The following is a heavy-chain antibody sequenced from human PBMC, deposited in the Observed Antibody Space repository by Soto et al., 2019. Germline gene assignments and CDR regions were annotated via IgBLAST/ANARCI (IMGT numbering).Heavy chain of an antibody. Sequence: ASVKVSCKASGYTFTSYGISWVRQAPGQGLEWMGWISAYNGNTNYAQKLQGRVTMTTDTSTSTAYMELRSLRSDDTAVYYCARAEGRITIFGVVTINGFDYWGQGTLVTVSS. CDR3: ARAEGRITIFGVVTINGFDY. CDR2: ISAYNGNT. CDR1: GYTFTSYG. V-gene: IGHV1-18*01. J-gene: IGHJ4*02. D-gene: IGHD3-3*01.